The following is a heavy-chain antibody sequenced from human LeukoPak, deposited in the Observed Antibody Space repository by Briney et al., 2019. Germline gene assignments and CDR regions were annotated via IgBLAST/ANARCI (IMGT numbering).Heavy chain of an antibody. J-gene: IGHJ4*02. D-gene: IGHD6-13*01. CDR3: AKDGKKYGSTWDFDY. V-gene: IGHV3-23*01. CDR1: GFTFGSYA. Sequence: PGGSLRLSCAASGFTFGSYAVIWVRQAPGKGLEWVSHISGSGGNTYYADSVRGRFTISRVNSKNTMYLQMNSLRAEDTAVYYCAKDGKKYGSTWDFDYWGQGTLVTVSS. CDR2: ISGSGGNT.